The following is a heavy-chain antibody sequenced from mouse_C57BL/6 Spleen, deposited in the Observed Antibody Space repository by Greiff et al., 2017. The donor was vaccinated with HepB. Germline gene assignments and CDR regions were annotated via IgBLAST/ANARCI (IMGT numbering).Heavy chain of an antibody. CDR2: IDPSDSYT. CDR1: GYTFTSYW. Sequence: QVQLKQPGAELVKPGASVKLSCKASGYTFTSYWMQWVKQRPGQGLEWIGEIDPSDSYTNYNQKFKGKATLTVDTSSSTAYMQLSSLTSEDSAVYYCARSDDYDALYYFDYWGQGTTLTVSS. V-gene: IGHV1-50*01. J-gene: IGHJ2*01. D-gene: IGHD2-4*01. CDR3: ARSDDYDALYYFDY.